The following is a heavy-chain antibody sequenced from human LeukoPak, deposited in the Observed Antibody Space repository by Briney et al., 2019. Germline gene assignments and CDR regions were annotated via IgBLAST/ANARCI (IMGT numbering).Heavy chain of an antibody. D-gene: IGHD6-13*01. CDR1: GFTFSGYW. V-gene: IGHV3-20*04. J-gene: IGHJ5*02. CDR3: ARGGDSSSWFDP. Sequence: GGSLRLSCAASGFTFSGYWMTWVRQAPGKGLEWVSGINWNGGSTGYADSVKGRFTISRDNAKNSLYLQMNSLRAEDTALYYCARGGDSSSWFDPWGQGTLVTVSS. CDR2: INWNGGST.